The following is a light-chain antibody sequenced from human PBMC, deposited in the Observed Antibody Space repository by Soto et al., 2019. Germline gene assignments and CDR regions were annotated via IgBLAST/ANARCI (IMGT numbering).Light chain of an antibody. CDR2: KAS. CDR3: QQYNYYWT. Sequence: DIQMTQSPSTLSASVGDRVTITCRASQSISYWLAWYQQKPGKAPNLLIYKASRLESGVTSRFSGSGSGTYSTLTISSLHPDDFATYYCQQYNYYWTFGQGTKVEIK. CDR1: QSISYW. V-gene: IGKV1-5*03. J-gene: IGKJ1*01.